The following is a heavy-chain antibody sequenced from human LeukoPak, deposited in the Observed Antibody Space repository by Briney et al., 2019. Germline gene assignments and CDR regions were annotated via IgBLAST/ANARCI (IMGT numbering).Heavy chain of an antibody. Sequence: GGSLRLSCAASGFTFSSYGMHWVRQAPGKGLEWVAVIWYDGSNKYYADSVKGRFTISRDNSKNTLYLQMNSLRAEDTAVYYCAKESHYDTSGFYFTAFDFWGQGTLVTVSS. D-gene: IGHD3-22*01. CDR1: GFTFSSYG. J-gene: IGHJ4*02. CDR3: AKESHYDTSGFYFTAFDF. CDR2: IWYDGSNK. V-gene: IGHV3-33*06.